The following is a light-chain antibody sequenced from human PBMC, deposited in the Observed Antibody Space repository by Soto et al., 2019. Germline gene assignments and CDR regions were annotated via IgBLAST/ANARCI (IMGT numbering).Light chain of an antibody. V-gene: IGLV2-14*01. J-gene: IGLJ2*01. CDR1: SSDVGGYNY. Sequence: QSALTQPASVSGSPGQSITISCTGTSSDVGGYNYVYWYQQHPGKAPKLMIYDVSNRPSGVSNRFSGYKSGHTASLTISGRQAEDEDDYYCSSYTSSSTRVFGGGTKLTVL. CDR3: SSYTSSSTRV. CDR2: DVS.